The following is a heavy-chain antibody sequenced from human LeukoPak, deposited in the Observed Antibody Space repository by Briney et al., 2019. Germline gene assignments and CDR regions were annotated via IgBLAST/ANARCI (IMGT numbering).Heavy chain of an antibody. CDR2: INPNTGGT. D-gene: IGHD2-8*01. J-gene: IGHJ4*02. CDR1: GHSFTGNY. V-gene: IGHV1-2*02. CDR3: ARVGYCSRGVCYNYDY. Sequence: ASVKVSCKASGHSFTGNYMHWVRQAPGQGFEWMGWINPNTGGTNYAQKFKGRVLMTRDTSISTAYLELSSLKSDDTAVYYCARVGYCSRGVCYNYDYWGQGTQVTVSS.